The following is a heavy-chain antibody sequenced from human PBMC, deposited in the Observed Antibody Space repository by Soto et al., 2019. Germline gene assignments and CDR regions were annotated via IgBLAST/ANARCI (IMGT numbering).Heavy chain of an antibody. Sequence: GGSLRLSCAASGFTFSDAWMSWVRQAPGKGLDWVGRIKSKSDGGTTEYAARVRGRFTISRDDSKNTLYLQMNSLKTEDTAVYYCTTDLWRIAVVVGSTGYFNPWGQGT. J-gene: IGHJ5*02. CDR1: GFTFSDAW. CDR3: TTDLWRIAVVVGSTGYFNP. D-gene: IGHD2-15*01. V-gene: IGHV3-15*01. CDR2: IKSKSDGGTT.